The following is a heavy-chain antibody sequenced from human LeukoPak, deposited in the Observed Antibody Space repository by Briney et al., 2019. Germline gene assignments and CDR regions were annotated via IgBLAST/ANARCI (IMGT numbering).Heavy chain of an antibody. J-gene: IGHJ6*03. CDR2: VNTISGNT. V-gene: IGHV1-8*03. CDR1: GYTFTIYD. D-gene: IGHD2-21*01. Sequence: ASVTVSCKASGYTFTIYDINLVRKPTGQGLEWMGWVNTISGNTGYAQKFQSRVTITRNTTTSTAYLEQSSLRTEANAGYYYARGLRLLTRGGYYYYYLHVWGKGTAVTVSS. CDR3: ARGLRLLTRGGYYYYYLHV.